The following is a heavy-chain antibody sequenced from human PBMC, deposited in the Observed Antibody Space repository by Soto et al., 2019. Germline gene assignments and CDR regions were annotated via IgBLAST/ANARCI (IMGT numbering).Heavy chain of an antibody. V-gene: IGHV5-10-1*01. J-gene: IGHJ6*02. CDR2: IDPSDSYT. D-gene: IGHD3-3*01. CDR1: GYSFTSYW. Sequence: GESLKISCNGSGYSFTSYWISWVRQMPWKGLEWMGRIDPSDSYTNYSPSFQGHVTISADKSISTAYLQWSSLKASDTAMYYCARQSGDFWSGSPLYYYYGMDVWGQGTTVTVSS. CDR3: ARQSGDFWSGSPLYYYYGMDV.